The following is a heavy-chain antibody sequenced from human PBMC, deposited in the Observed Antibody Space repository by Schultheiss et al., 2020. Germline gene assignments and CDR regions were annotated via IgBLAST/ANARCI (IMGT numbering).Heavy chain of an antibody. CDR3: AKGWSSGWYNFDY. D-gene: IGHD6-19*01. Sequence: GGSLRLSCAASGFTFDDYAMHWVRQATGKGLEWVSAISGSGGSTYYADSVKGRFTISRDNSKNTLYLQMNSLRAEDTALYYCAKGWSSGWYNFDYWGQGTLVNGS. V-gene: IGHV3-23*01. CDR1: GFTFDDYA. J-gene: IGHJ4*02. CDR2: ISGSGGST.